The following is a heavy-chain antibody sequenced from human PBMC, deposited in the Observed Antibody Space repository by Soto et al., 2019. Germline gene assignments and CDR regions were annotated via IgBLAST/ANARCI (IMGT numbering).Heavy chain of an antibody. CDR3: AHSRCGGDCLQSYSSHYYYGMDV. V-gene: IGHV2-5*02. D-gene: IGHD2-21*02. CDR1: GFSLSTGGVG. CDR2: IYWDDDK. Sequence: QITLKESGPSLVKPTQTLTLTCTFSGFSLSTGGVGVGWIRQPPGKALEWLALIYWDDDKRYSPSLRSSLTVTNDTSKNQVVLTMPNMDPVDTATYYCAHSRCGGDCLQSYSSHYYYGMDVWGQGTTVTVSS. J-gene: IGHJ6*02.